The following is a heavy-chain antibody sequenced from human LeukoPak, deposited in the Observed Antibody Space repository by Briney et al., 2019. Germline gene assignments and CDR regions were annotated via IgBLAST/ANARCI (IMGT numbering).Heavy chain of an antibody. CDR3: ARDRVWGGYCSSTSCQNWFDP. D-gene: IGHD2-2*01. CDR2: ISSSSSYI. CDR1: GFTFSSYS. J-gene: IGHJ5*02. V-gene: IGHV3-21*01. Sequence: PGGSLRLSCAASGFTFSSYSMNWVRQAPGKGLEWVSSISSSSSYIYYADSVKGRFTISRDNAKNSLYLQMNSLRAEDTAVHYCARDRVWGGYCSSTSCQNWFDPWGQGTLVTVSS.